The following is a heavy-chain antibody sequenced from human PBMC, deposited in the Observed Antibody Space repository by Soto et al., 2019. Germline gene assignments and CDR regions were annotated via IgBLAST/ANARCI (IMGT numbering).Heavy chain of an antibody. CDR2: IYYSGST. CDR1: GGSISSYY. V-gene: IGHV4-59*01. CDR3: ARNYDQANDAFDI. D-gene: IGHD3-22*01. Sequence: SETLSLTCTVSGGSISSYYWSWIRQPPGKGLEWIGYIYYSGSTNYNPSLKSRVTISVDTSKNQFSLKLSSVTAADTAVYYCARNYDQANDAFDIWGQGTMVTVSS. J-gene: IGHJ3*02.